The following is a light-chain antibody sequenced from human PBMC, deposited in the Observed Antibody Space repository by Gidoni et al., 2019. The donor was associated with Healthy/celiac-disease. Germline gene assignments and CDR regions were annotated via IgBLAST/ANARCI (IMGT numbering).Light chain of an antibody. V-gene: IGKV1-8*01. CDR2: AAS. CDR3: QQYYSYPPWT. CDR1: QGISSY. Sequence: AIRMSQPPSSFSASTGDRVTITCRASQGISSYLAWYQQKPGQAPKLLIYAASTLQSGVPSRFSGSGSGTDFTLTISCLQSEDFATYYCQQYYSYPPWTFGQGTKVEIK. J-gene: IGKJ1*01.